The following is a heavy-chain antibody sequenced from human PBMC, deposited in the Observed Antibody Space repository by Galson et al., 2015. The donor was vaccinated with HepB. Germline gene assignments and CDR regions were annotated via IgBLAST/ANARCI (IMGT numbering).Heavy chain of an antibody. J-gene: IGHJ3*02. CDR2: ISGNGGST. CDR1: GFTFSSYA. V-gene: IGHV3-64D*06. D-gene: IGHD1-26*01. Sequence: SLRLSCAASGFTFSSYAMHWVRQAPGKGLEYVSAISGNGGSTYYADSVKGRFTISRDNSKNTLYLQMSSLRAEDTAVYYCVKGGNTGGSPAGGADAFDIWGQGTMVTVSS. CDR3: VKGGNTGGSPAGGADAFDI.